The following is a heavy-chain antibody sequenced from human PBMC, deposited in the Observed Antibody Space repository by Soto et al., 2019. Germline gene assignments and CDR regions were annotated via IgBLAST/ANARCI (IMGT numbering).Heavy chain of an antibody. V-gene: IGHV3-30*18. CDR2: ISKDGSDK. CDR3: AKASIYDSSGYYYYFDY. CDR1: GLTFRNYG. D-gene: IGHD3-22*01. Sequence: GGSLRLCCAASGLTFRNYGMHWVRQAPGKGLEWVASISKDGSDKHYADSVKGRFTISRDNYKNTLFLQMNSLRADDTAVYYCAKASIYDSSGYYYYFDYWGQGTRVTVSS. J-gene: IGHJ4*02.